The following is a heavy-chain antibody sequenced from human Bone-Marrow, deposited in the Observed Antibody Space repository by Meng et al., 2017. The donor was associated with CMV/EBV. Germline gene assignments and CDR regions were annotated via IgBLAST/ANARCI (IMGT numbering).Heavy chain of an antibody. CDR1: GYTFTSYG. Sequence: ASVKVSCKASGYTFTSYGISWVRQAPGQGLEWMGWISAYNGNTNYAQKLQGRVTMTTDTSTSTAYMELRSLRSDDTAVYYCGRDGTMVRGVIIGYYYYGMDVWGQGTTVTVSS. CDR2: ISAYNGNT. J-gene: IGHJ6*02. V-gene: IGHV1-18*01. CDR3: GRDGTMVRGVIIGYYYYGMDV. D-gene: IGHD3-10*01.